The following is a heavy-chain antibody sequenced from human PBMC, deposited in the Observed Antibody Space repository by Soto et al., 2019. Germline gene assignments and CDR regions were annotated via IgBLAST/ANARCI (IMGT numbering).Heavy chain of an antibody. CDR3: TRRQYLDY. Sequence: GSLRLSCTASGFTFGEYAMSWFRQAPGKGLEWVGYIRSKSFGGTTEYAASVKGRFTISRDDSKSIAYLQMDSLETEDTAVHYCTRRQYLDYWGQGILVTVSS. V-gene: IGHV3-49*03. CDR1: GFTFGEYA. J-gene: IGHJ4*02. CDR2: IRSKSFGGTT.